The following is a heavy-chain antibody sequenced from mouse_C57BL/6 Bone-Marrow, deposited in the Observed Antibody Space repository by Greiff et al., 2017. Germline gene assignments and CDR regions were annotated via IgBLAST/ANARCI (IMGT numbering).Heavy chain of an antibody. CDR3: ARGQPRGSFAY. CDR2: INPNNGGT. V-gene: IGHV1-18*01. D-gene: IGHD6-1*01. Sequence: VRLQQSGPELVKPGASVKIPCKASGYTFTDYNMDWVKQSHGKSLEWIGDINPNNGGTIYNQKFKGKATLTVDKSSSTAYMELRSLTSEDTAVYYCARGQPRGSFAYGGQGTLVTVSA. CDR1: GYTFTDYN. J-gene: IGHJ3*01.